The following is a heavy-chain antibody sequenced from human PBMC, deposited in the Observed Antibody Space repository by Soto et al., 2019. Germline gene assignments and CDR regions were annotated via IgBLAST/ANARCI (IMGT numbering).Heavy chain of an antibody. Sequence: GGSLRLSCAASGFTFSSYVMSWVRPAPGKGLEWVSTISAGGSSTYYADSVKRRFTISRDNSKNTLYLQMNSLRPADTAVYYCATSTPILGVVIAAYFQHWGHGTLVTVSS. CDR2: ISAGGSST. CDR1: GFTFSSYV. J-gene: IGHJ1*01. V-gene: IGHV3-23*01. CDR3: ATSTPILGVVIAAYFQH. D-gene: IGHD3-3*01.